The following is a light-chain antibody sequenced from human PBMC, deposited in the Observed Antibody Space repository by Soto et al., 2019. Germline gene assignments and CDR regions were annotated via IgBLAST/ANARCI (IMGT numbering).Light chain of an antibody. CDR3: QQYNNWPFIT. Sequence: EIVMTQSPATLSVSPGERATLSCRAGQNIHTNLAWYQQKPGQAPRLLIYGASTRATGIPARFTGSGSGTEFTLTISGLQSEDFAIYYCQQYNNWPFITFGQGTRLEIK. V-gene: IGKV3-15*01. CDR1: QNIHTN. CDR2: GAS. J-gene: IGKJ5*01.